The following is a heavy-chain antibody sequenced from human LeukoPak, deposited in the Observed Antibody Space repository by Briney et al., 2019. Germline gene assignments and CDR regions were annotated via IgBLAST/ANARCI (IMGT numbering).Heavy chain of an antibody. CDR1: GGPISGYY. Sequence: SETLSLTCIVSGGPISGYYWSWIRQPPGKGLEWIGSFYYSETINYNPSLKSRVTISADTSKNQVSLKLSSVTAADTAAYYCARGARHWRQPNYMDVWGKGTTVTVTS. CDR2: FYYSETI. D-gene: IGHD1-1*01. CDR3: ARGARHWRQPNYMDV. J-gene: IGHJ6*03. V-gene: IGHV4-59*01.